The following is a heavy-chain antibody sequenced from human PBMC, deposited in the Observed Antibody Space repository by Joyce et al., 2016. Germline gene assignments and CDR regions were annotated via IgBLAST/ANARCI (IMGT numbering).Heavy chain of an antibody. CDR1: GFTFSRHT. J-gene: IGHJ4*02. V-gene: IGHV3-23*01. D-gene: IGHD3-16*01. CDR3: AREGGNPFDY. CDR2: LTDSGDRT. Sequence: EEQLLESGGGLVQPGGSLRLSCVASGFTFSRHTMNWVRQAPGKGLEWVSALTDSGDRTYYADSVKGRFTISRDNSKNTLYLQMNSLRADDTAVYYCAREGGNPFDYWGQGAVLTVSS.